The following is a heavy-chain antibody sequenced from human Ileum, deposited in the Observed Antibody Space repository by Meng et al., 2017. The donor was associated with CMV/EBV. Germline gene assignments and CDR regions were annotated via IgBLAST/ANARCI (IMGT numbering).Heavy chain of an antibody. Sequence: GSLRLSCTVSGGSISSYYWSWIRQPPGKGLEWIGYIYYSGSTNYNPSLKSRVTISVDTSKNQFSLKLSSVTAADTAVYYCARDSEGYCSSTSCRSYWYFDLWGRGTLVTVSS. CDR3: ARDSEGYCSSTSCRSYWYFDL. CDR1: GGSISSYY. CDR2: IYYSGST. V-gene: IGHV4-59*01. J-gene: IGHJ2*01. D-gene: IGHD2-2*01.